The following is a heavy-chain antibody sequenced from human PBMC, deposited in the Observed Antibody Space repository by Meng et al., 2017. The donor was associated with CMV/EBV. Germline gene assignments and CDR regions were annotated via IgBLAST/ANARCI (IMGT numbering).Heavy chain of an antibody. CDR1: GYTFTGYY. CDR2: INPNSGGT. CDR3: ARVLRQQLVPGYFDY. D-gene: IGHD6-13*01. J-gene: IGHJ4*02. V-gene: IGHV1-2*02. Sequence: ASVKVSCKASGYTFTGYYMHWVRRAPGQGLEWMGWINPNSGGTNYAQKFQGRVTMTRDASISTAYMELSRLRSDDTAVYYCARVLRQQLVPGYFDYWGQGTLVTVSS.